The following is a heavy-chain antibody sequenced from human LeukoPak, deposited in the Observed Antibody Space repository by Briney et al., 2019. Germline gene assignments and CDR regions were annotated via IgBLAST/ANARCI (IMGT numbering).Heavy chain of an antibody. CDR3: AKDGVAVAGRGPWYFDL. J-gene: IGHJ2*01. CDR2: ISSSGSTI. D-gene: IGHD6-19*01. V-gene: IGHV3-48*03. CDR1: GFTFSSYE. Sequence: GGSLRLSCAASGFTFSSYEMNWVRQAPGKGLEWVSYISSSGSTIYYADSVKGRFTNSRDNAKNSLYLQMNSLRAEDTAVYYCAKDGVAVAGRGPWYFDLWGRGTLVTVSS.